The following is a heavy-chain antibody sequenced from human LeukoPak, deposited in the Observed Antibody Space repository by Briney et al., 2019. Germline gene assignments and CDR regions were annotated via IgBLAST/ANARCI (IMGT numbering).Heavy chain of an antibody. CDR1: GLTFIRYG. J-gene: IGHJ4*02. CDR3: AKDRGRYCSGGSCYSLDY. CDR2: ISFDGSNK. Sequence: GGSLRLSCAASGLTFIRYGMHWVRQAPGKGLEWVAVISFDGSNKYYADSVKGRFTISRDNSKNTLYLQMNSLRAEDTAVYYCAKDRGRYCSGGSCYSLDYWGQGTLVTVSS. D-gene: IGHD2-15*01. V-gene: IGHV3-30*18.